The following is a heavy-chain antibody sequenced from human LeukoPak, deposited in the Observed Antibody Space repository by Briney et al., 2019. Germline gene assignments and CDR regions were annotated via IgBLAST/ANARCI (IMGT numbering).Heavy chain of an antibody. CDR1: GFTFSSYS. Sequence: PGGSLRLSCAASGFTFSSYSMNWVRQAPGKGLEWVSSISSSSSYIYYADSVKGRFTISRDNAKNSLYLQMNSLRAEDTAVYYCARRWLYDSSGYYWDYSWFDPWGQGTLVTVSS. CDR3: ARRWLYDSSGYYWDYSWFDP. CDR2: ISSSSSYI. J-gene: IGHJ5*02. V-gene: IGHV3-21*01. D-gene: IGHD3-22*01.